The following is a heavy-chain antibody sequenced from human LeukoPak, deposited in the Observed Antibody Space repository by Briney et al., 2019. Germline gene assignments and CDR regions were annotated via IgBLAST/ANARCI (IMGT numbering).Heavy chain of an antibody. D-gene: IGHD3-22*01. CDR1: GFTFSSYG. CDR2: IWYDGSNK. Sequence: GGSLRLSCAASGFTFSSYGMHWVRQAPGKGLEWVAVIWYDGSNKYYADSVKGRFTISRDNSKNTLYLQMNSLRAEDTAVYYCARDHRGAYYYDSSGYVNWGQGTQVTVSS. J-gene: IGHJ4*02. V-gene: IGHV3-33*01. CDR3: ARDHRGAYYYDSSGYVN.